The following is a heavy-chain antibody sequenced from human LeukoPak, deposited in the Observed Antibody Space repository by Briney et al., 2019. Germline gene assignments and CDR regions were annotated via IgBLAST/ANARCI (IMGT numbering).Heavy chain of an antibody. CDR2: IKEDGGEK. Sequence: SGGSLRLSCAASGFTFSSYSMNWVRQAPGKGLEWVANIKEDGGEKYYVASVRGRFTISRDNAKSSLYLQMNSLRAEDTAVYYCAGEGILRVFDIWGQGTMVTVSS. J-gene: IGHJ3*02. V-gene: IGHV3-7*01. D-gene: IGHD3-3*01. CDR1: GFTFSSYS. CDR3: AGEGILRVFDI.